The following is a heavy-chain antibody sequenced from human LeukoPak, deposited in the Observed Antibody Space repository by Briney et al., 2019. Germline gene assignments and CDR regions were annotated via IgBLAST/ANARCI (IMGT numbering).Heavy chain of an antibody. V-gene: IGHV4-61*02. CDR1: GGSISSGDYY. CDR3: ARTPFSIPYGYMDV. J-gene: IGHJ6*03. D-gene: IGHD2-15*01. Sequence: SQTLSLTCTVSGGSISSGDYYWSWIRQPPGKGLEWIGRIYTSGSTNYNPSLKSRVTISVDTSKNQFSLKLSSVTAADTAVYYCARTPFSIPYGYMDVWGKGTTVTVSS. CDR2: IYTSGST.